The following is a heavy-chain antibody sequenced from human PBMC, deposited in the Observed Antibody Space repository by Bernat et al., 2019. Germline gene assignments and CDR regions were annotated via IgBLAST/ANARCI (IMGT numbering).Heavy chain of an antibody. V-gene: IGHV3-48*03. CDR3: ARDCSGGSCYAFDY. Sequence: EVQLVESGGGLVQPGGSLRLSCAASGFTFSSYEMNWVRQAPGKGLEWVSYISSSGSTIYYADSVKGRFTISRDNTKNSLYLQMNSLRAEETAVYYCARDCSGGSCYAFDYWGQGTLVTVSS. J-gene: IGHJ4*02. CDR1: GFTFSSYE. D-gene: IGHD2-15*01. CDR2: ISSSGSTI.